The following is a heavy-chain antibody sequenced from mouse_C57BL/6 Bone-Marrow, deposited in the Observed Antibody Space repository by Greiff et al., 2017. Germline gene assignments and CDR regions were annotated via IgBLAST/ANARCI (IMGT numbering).Heavy chain of an antibody. Sequence: EVQLQQSGGGLVQPGGSLKLSCAASGIDFSRYWMSWVRRAPGKGLEWIGEINPDSSTINYAPSLKDKFIISRDNAKNTLYLQMSKVRSEDTALYYCAREQLGRDYYAMDYWGQGTSVTVSS. V-gene: IGHV4-1*01. J-gene: IGHJ4*01. CDR1: GIDFSRYW. D-gene: IGHD4-1*02. CDR3: AREQLGRDYYAMDY. CDR2: INPDSSTI.